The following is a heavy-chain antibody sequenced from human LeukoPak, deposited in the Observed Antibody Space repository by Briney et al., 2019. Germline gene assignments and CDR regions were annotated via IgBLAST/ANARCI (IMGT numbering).Heavy chain of an antibody. CDR2: ISYDGSNK. CDR1: GFTFSSYA. J-gene: IGHJ4*02. CDR3: ARGSFIAAAEG. Sequence: PGGSLRLSCAASGFTFSSYAMHWVRQAPGKGLEWVAVISYDGSNKYYADSVKGRFTISRDNSKNTLYLQMNSLRAEDTAVYYCARGSFIAAAEGWGQGTLVTVSS. V-gene: IGHV3-30-3*01. D-gene: IGHD6-13*01.